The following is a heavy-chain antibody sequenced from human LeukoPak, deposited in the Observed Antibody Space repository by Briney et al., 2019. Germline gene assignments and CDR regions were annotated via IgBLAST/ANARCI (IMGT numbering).Heavy chain of an antibody. Sequence: GGSLRLSCAASGFTFSSYAMSWVRQAPGKGLEWVSAISGSGGSTYYADSVKGRFTISRDNSKNTLYPQMNSLRAEDTAVYYCAKDLRVSLVVGLNDYWGQGTLVTVSS. CDR2: ISGSGGST. D-gene: IGHD1-26*01. CDR1: GFTFSSYA. J-gene: IGHJ4*02. V-gene: IGHV3-23*01. CDR3: AKDLRVSLVVGLNDY.